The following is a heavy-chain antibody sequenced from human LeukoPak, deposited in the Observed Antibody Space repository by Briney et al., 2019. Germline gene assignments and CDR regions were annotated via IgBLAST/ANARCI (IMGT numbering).Heavy chain of an antibody. CDR2: INPNSGDT. V-gene: IGHV1-2*02. CDR1: GDTFTGYH. J-gene: IGHJ4*02. D-gene: IGHD6-19*01. Sequence: ASVKVSCKSSGDTFTGYHIHWVRQAPGQGLEWMGWINPNSGDTNYAQKFQGRVTMTRDTSISTAYTEVTMLRSDDTAVYFCAREVAGPFDYWGQGTLVTVSS. CDR3: AREVAGPFDY.